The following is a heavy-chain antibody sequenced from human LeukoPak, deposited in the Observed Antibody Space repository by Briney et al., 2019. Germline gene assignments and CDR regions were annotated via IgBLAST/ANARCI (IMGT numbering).Heavy chain of an antibody. Sequence: GESLKISCKGSGYSFTSYWIGWVRQMPGKGLEWMGIIYPGDSDTRYSTSFQGQVTTSADKSISTAYLQWSSLKASDTAMYYCARSSFSGGHHFDYWGQGTLVTVSS. D-gene: IGHD1-26*01. J-gene: IGHJ4*02. CDR1: GYSFTSYW. V-gene: IGHV5-51*01. CDR3: ARSSFSGGHHFDY. CDR2: IYPGDSDT.